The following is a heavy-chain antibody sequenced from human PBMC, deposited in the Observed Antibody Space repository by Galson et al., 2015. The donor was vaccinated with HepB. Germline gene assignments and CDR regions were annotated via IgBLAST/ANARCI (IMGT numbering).Heavy chain of an antibody. CDR3: ATGFRIVGPTKGLD. V-gene: IGHV1-2*06. J-gene: IGHJ4*02. D-gene: IGHD1-26*01. CDR2: INPDTGGT. Sequence: SCKASGYTFSDYYMHWVRQAPGQGLEWMGRINPDTGGTRYAQKFQTRVTMTRYTSISTAYMGLSRLRSDDTAVYYCATGFRIVGPTKGLDWGQGTLLTVPS. CDR1: GYTFSDYY.